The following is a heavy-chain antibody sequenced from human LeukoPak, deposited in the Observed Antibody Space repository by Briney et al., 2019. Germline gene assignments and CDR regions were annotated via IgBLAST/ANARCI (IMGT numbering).Heavy chain of an antibody. V-gene: IGHV1-24*01. CDR3: AGGDSSGYYYVFDY. CDR2: FDPEDGET. J-gene: IGHJ4*02. D-gene: IGHD3-22*01. CDR1: GYTFTSYG. Sequence: ASVKVSCKASGYTFTSYGISWVRQAPGQGLEWMGGFDPEDGETIYAQKFQGRVTMTEDTSTDTAYMELSSLRSEDTAVYYCAGGDSSGYYYVFDYWGQGTLVTVSS.